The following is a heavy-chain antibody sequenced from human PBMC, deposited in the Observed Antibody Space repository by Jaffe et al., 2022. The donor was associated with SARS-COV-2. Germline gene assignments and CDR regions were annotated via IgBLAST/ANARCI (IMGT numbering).Heavy chain of an antibody. Sequence: QLQLQESGPGLVKPSETLSLTCTVSGGSISSSSYYWGWIRQPPGKGLEWIGSIYYSGSTYYNPSLKSRVTISVDTSKNQFSLKLSSVTAADTAVYYCARLGGYDYVWGSYYPPHFDYWGQGTLVTVSS. D-gene: IGHD3-16*01. J-gene: IGHJ4*02. CDR1: GGSISSSSYY. CDR3: ARLGGYDYVWGSYYPPHFDY. CDR2: IYYSGST. V-gene: IGHV4-39*01.